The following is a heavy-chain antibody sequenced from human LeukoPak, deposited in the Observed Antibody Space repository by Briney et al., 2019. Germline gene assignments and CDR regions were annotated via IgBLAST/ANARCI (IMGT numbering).Heavy chain of an antibody. V-gene: IGHV4-34*01. D-gene: IGHD2-15*01. CDR2: INHSEAT. J-gene: IGHJ1*01. Sequence: PSETLSLTCAVYGGSFSGYYWSWIRQPPGKGLEWIGEINHSEATDYNPSFKSRVTISVDTSKNQFSLKLSSVTAADTAVYYCAREAQYCSSGSCYGGYFQHWGQGTLVTVSS. CDR3: AREAQYCSSGSCYGGYFQH. CDR1: GGSFSGYY.